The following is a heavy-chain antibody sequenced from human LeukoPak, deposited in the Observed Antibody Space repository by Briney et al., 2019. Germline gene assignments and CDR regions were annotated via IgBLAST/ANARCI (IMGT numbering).Heavy chain of an antibody. V-gene: IGHV3-21*01. D-gene: IGHD5-24*01. J-gene: IGHJ5*02. CDR1: GFTFSSYN. CDR3: ARLIDGSNNWFDP. Sequence: GGSLRLSCAASGFTFSSYNMNWVRQAPGKGLEWVSFISSSSIYIYYADSVKGRFTISRDNAKNSLYLQMNSLRAEDTAVYYCARLIDGSNNWFDPWGQGTLVTVSS. CDR2: ISSSSIYI.